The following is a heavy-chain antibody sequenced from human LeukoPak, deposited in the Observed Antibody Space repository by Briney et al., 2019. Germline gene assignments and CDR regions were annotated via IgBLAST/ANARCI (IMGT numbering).Heavy chain of an antibody. Sequence: RRCLRLSCAASGLTFSNYAMGSVRQTPGGGLEWVSSISGSGGSTYYADSVKGRFTISRDSSKNKLFLQMNSLRVEDTAVYYCAKGWMFGDLLNCWGQGTLVTVSS. CDR2: ISGSGGST. CDR1: GLTFSNYA. D-gene: IGHD3-10*02. V-gene: IGHV3-23*01. J-gene: IGHJ4*02. CDR3: AKGWMFGDLLNC.